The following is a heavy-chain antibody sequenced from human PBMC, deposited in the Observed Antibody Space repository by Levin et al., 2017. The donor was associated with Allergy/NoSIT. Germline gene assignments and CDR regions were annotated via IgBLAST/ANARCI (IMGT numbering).Heavy chain of an antibody. CDR1: GFTFSTYW. CDR3: ARDLGYRMDS. V-gene: IGHV3-74*01. D-gene: IGHD6-13*01. CDR2: IDSDGSA. J-gene: IGHJ4*02. Sequence: GESLKISCAASGFTFSTYWMHWVRQAPGKGLVWVSRIDSDGSATYADSVKGRFTISRDNAKNTLYLQMNSLRAEDTAVYYCARDLGYRMDSWGQGTLVTVSS.